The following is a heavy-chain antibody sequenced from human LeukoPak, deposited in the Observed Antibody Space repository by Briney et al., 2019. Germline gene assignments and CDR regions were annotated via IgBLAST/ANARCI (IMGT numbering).Heavy chain of an antibody. J-gene: IGHJ4*02. CDR3: ATRSRGYSYGYLIY. CDR1: GGSFSGYY. V-gene: IGHV4-34*01. Sequence: NPSETLSLTCAVYGGSFSGYYWSWIRQPPRKGLEWIGEINHSGSTNYNPSLKSRVTISVDTSKNQFSLKLRSVTAADTAVYYCATRSRGYSYGYLIYWGQGTLVTVSS. CDR2: INHSGST. D-gene: IGHD5-18*01.